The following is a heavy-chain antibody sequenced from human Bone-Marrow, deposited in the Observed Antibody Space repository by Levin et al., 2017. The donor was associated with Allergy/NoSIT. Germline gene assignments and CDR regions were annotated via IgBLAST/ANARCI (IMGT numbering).Heavy chain of an antibody. D-gene: IGHD6-19*01. V-gene: IGHV3-33*01. J-gene: IGHJ6*04. CDR3: ARDSSGWLYGMDV. CDR2: IWHDGTNK. Sequence: GGSLRLSCAASGFTFSRYAMHWVRQAPGKGLEWVAVIWHDGTNKYYTDSVKGRFTVSRDNSKNTLSLQMNSLSAEDTAVSYCARDSSGWLYGMDVWGEGTTVTVSS. CDR1: GFTFSRYA.